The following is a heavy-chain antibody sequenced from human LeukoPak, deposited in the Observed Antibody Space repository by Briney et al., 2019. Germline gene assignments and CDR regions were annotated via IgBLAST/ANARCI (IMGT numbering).Heavy chain of an antibody. CDR2: IKQDGSEK. CDR3: ARAYGSGSYSPGPDY. D-gene: IGHD3-10*01. J-gene: IGHJ4*02. Sequence: GGSLRLSCAASGFTFSSYWMSWVRQAPGKGLEWVANIKQDGSEKYYVDSVKGRFTISRDNAKNSLYLQMNSLRAEDTAVYYCARAYGSGSYSPGPDYWGQGTLVTVSS. CDR1: GFTFSSYW. V-gene: IGHV3-7*04.